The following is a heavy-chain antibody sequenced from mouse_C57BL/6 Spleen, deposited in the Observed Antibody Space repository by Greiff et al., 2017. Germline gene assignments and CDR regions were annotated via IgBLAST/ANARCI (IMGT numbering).Heavy chain of an antibody. CDR1: GYAFSSYW. Sequence: QVQLQQSGAELVKPGASVKISCKASGYAFSSYWMNWVKQRPGKGLEWIGQIYPGDGDTNYNRKFKGKATLTADKSSSTAYMQLSSLTSEDSAVYFCARLGYYGSSYWYFDGWGTGTTVTVSS. J-gene: IGHJ1*03. V-gene: IGHV1-80*01. CDR3: ARLGYYGSSYWYFDG. D-gene: IGHD1-1*01. CDR2: IYPGDGDT.